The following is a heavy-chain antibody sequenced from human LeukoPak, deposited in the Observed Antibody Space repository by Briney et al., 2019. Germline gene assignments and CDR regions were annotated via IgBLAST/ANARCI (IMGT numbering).Heavy chain of an antibody. D-gene: IGHD5-24*01. J-gene: IGHJ4*02. CDR1: AGSISGNY. Sequence: SETLSLTCTVSAGSISGNYWSWIRQPPGKGLEWIGYISDRGTTRYNPSLKSRVTISVDTSKNQFSLKMTSVTTADTARYYCAREGDGYKRPLHDWGQGTLVIVSS. V-gene: IGHV4-59*01. CDR2: ISDRGTT. CDR3: AREGDGYKRPLHD.